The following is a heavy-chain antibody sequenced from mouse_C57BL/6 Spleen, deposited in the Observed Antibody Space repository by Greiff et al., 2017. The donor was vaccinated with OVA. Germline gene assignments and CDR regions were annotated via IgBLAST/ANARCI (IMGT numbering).Heavy chain of an antibody. CDR2: IYPGDGDT. V-gene: IGHV1-80*01. D-gene: IGHD1-3*01. CDR3: AREESGYYVDY. J-gene: IGHJ2*01. CDR1: GYAFSSYW. Sequence: VKLQESGAELVKPGASVKISCKASGYAFSSYWMNWVKQRPGKGLEWIGQIYPGDGDTNYNGKFKGKATLTADKSSSTAYMQLSSLTSEDSAVYFCAREESGYYVDYWGQGTTLTVSS.